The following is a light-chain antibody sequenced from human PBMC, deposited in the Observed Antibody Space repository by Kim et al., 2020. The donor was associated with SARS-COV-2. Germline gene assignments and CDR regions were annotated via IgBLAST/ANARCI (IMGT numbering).Light chain of an antibody. Sequence: AAQGDRVTINCRGSESVSSYLAWYPQKPGRAPDLLIYGASTLQRGVPSRFSRSGSGTEFSLTIRYLQSEDFATYYCQHYYTYPFTFGPGTQVDIK. J-gene: IGKJ3*01. CDR3: QHYYTYPFT. CDR2: GAS. CDR1: ESVSSY. V-gene: IGKV1-8*01.